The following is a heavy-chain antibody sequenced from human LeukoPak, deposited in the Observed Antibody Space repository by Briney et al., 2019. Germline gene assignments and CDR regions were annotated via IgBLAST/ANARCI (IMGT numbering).Heavy chain of an antibody. V-gene: IGHV4-59*01. Sequence: PSETLSLTCTVSGGSIRSYYWSWIRQPPGKGLEWIGYIYYSGSTNYNPSLKSRVTISVDTSKNQFSLKLSSVTAADTAVYYCAREGLGYSYGLDYWGQGTLVTVSS. CDR3: AREGLGYSYGLDY. CDR1: GGSIRSYY. D-gene: IGHD5-18*01. J-gene: IGHJ4*02. CDR2: IYYSGST.